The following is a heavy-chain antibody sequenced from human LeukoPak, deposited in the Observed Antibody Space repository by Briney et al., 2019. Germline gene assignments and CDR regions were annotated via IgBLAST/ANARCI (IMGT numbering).Heavy chain of an antibody. CDR3: ARVTSATGVVIDY. CDR1: GGSISSGGYY. J-gene: IGHJ4*02. CDR2: IYYSGST. Sequence: SQTLSLTCTVSGGSISSGGYYWSWIRQHPGKGLEWIGYIYYSGSTYYNPSLKSRVTISVVTSKNQFSLKLSPVTAADTAVYYCARVTSATGVVIDYWGQGTLVTVSS. D-gene: IGHD3-3*01. V-gene: IGHV4-31*03.